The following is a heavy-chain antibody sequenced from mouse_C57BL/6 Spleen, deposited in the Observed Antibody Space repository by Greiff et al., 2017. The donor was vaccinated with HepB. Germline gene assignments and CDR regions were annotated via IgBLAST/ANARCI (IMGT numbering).Heavy chain of an antibody. Sequence: QVQLQQPGAELVRPGSSVKLSCKASGYTFTSYWMHWVKQRPIQGLEWIGNIDPSDSETRYNQKFKDKATLTVDKSSSTAYMQLSSLTSEDSAVYYCARPGTGAWFAYWGQGTLVTVSA. V-gene: IGHV1-52*01. J-gene: IGHJ3*01. CDR3: ARPGTGAWFAY. CDR2: IDPSDSET. CDR1: GYTFTSYW. D-gene: IGHD4-1*01.